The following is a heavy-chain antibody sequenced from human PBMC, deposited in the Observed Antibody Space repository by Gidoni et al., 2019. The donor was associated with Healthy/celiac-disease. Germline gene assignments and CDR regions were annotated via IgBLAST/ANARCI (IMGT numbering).Heavy chain of an antibody. Sequence: EVQLVQSGAEVKKPGASLRISCKGSGYSFTSYWISWVRQMPGKGLEWMGRIDPSDSYTNYSPSFQGHVTISADKSISTAYLQWSSLKASDTAMYYCARLGVTPDKLDAFDIWGQGTMVTVSS. D-gene: IGHD2-15*01. CDR2: IDPSDSYT. CDR3: ARLGVTPDKLDAFDI. J-gene: IGHJ3*02. CDR1: GYSFTSYW. V-gene: IGHV5-10-1*03.